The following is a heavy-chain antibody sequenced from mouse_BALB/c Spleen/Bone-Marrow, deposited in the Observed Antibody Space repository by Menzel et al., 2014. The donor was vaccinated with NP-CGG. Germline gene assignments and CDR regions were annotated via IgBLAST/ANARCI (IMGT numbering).Heavy chain of an antibody. CDR3: TRLTYCGLTDY. J-gene: IGHJ2*01. D-gene: IGHD1-2*01. CDR2: INPESSTI. Sequence: VESGGSLKLSCTASGFDFSRYWLSWVRQAPGKGLQWIGEINPESSTINYTPSLKDKFIISRDNAKNTLYLQMSKVRSEGTALYYCTRLTYCGLTDYRGQGTTLTVSS. CDR1: GFDFSRYW. V-gene: IGHV4-1*02.